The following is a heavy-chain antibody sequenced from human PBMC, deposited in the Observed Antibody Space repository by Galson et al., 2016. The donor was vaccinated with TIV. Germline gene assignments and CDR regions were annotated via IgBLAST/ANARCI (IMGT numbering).Heavy chain of an antibody. D-gene: IGHD5-12*01. J-gene: IGHJ4*02. CDR1: GYIFTTYY. Sequence: SVKVSCKASGYIFTTYYIHWVRQAPGQGLEWMGMLNPSGVTTSYAEKFQDRVPMSMDTSTSTFYMELSSLTSEDTAIYYCSREKYSGFGFWGQGTLVTVSS. V-gene: IGHV1-46*01. CDR2: LNPSGVTT. CDR3: SREKYSGFGF.